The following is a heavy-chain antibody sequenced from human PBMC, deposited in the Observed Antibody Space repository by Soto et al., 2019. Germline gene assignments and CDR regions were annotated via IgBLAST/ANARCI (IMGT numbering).Heavy chain of an antibody. V-gene: IGHV4-30-4*02. J-gene: IGHJ6*02. D-gene: IGHD3-10*01. CDR2: IYYSGST. CDR3: ARKNSYGSGTHRLGYGMDV. Sequence: PSETLSLTCTVSGGSITSGDYYWSWIRQPPGKGLEWIGYIYYSGSTYYNPSLKSRVTISVDTSKKQFSLNLRSVTAADTAVYYCARKNSYGSGTHRLGYGMDVWGQGTTVTVSS. CDR1: GGSITSGDYY.